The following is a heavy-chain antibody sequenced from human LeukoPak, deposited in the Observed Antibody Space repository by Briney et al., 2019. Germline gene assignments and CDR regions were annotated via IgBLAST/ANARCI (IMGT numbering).Heavy chain of an antibody. CDR2: IGAYNGNT. D-gene: IGHD3-22*01. CDR3: ARNHYYDSSGYYYLNWFDP. CDR1: GYTFTSYG. V-gene: IGHV1-18*01. Sequence: EASLKVSSKASGYTFTSYGISWVRQAPGQGLEWMGWIGAYNGNTNYAQKLQGRVSMTPDTSPSTAYMELRSLRSDDTAVYYCARNHYYDSSGYYYLNWFDPWGQGTLVTVFS. J-gene: IGHJ5*02.